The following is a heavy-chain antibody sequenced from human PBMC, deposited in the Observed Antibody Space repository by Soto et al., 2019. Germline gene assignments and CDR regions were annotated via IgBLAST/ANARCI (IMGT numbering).Heavy chain of an antibody. CDR3: ARDRVATRGPYYYYGMDV. Sequence: PGGSLRLSCAASGFTFSSYGMHWVRQAPGKGLEWVAVIWYDGSNKYYADSVKGRFTISRDNSKNTLYLQMNSLGAEDTAVYYCARDRVATRGPYYYYGMDVWGQGTTVTVS. D-gene: IGHD5-12*01. CDR1: GFTFSSYG. V-gene: IGHV3-33*01. CDR2: IWYDGSNK. J-gene: IGHJ6*02.